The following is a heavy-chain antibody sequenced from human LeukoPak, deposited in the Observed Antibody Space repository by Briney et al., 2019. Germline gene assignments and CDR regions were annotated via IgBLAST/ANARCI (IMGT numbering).Heavy chain of an antibody. Sequence: PGGSLRLSCAASGFNFGDSRMTWVRQAPGKGLRWVANVNQDGTEKHFLDSVEGRFTISRDNAKKSLYLQMSSLRPEDTALYFCVKGDWYFESWGQGTLVTVSS. CDR3: VKGDWYFES. D-gene: IGHD2-21*01. V-gene: IGHV3-7*04. CDR1: GFNFGDSR. CDR2: VNQDGTEK. J-gene: IGHJ4*02.